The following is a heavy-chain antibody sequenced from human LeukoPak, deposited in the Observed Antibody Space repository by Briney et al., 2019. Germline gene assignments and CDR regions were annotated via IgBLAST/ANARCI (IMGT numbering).Heavy chain of an antibody. CDR1: GFTFDDYA. Sequence: GGSLRLSCAASGFTFDDYAMHWVRQAPGKGLEWVSGISWNSGSIGYADSVKGRFTISRDNAKNSLYLQMNSLRAEDTALYYCAKDSSGYSEYFRHWGQGTLVTVSS. CDR2: ISWNSGSI. D-gene: IGHD3-22*01. CDR3: AKDSSGYSEYFRH. J-gene: IGHJ1*01. V-gene: IGHV3-9*01.